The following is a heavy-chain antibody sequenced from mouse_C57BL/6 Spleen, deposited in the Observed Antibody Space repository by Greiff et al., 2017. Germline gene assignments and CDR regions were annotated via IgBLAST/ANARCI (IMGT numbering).Heavy chain of an antibody. D-gene: IGHD2-3*01. Sequence: QVQLQQPGAELVMPGASVKLSCKASGYTFTSYWMHWVKQRPGQGLEWIGEIDPSDSYTNYNQKFKGKSTLTVDKSSSTAYMQLSSLTSEDSAVYYCARGDGYSGYWGQGTTHTVSS. J-gene: IGHJ2*01. V-gene: IGHV1-69*01. CDR3: ARGDGYSGY. CDR1: GYTFTSYW. CDR2: IDPSDSYT.